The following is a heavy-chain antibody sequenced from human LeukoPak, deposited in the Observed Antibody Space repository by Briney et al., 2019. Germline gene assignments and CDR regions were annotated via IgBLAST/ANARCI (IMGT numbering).Heavy chain of an antibody. D-gene: IGHD6-13*01. V-gene: IGHV3-74*01. CDR1: GFTFSRYY. J-gene: IGHJ4*02. Sequence: GGSLRLSCAASGFTFSRYYMHWVRQAPGKGLVWVSRINSDVSSTTYADSVTGRFTISRDNAKNTLYLQMNSLKVEDTAVYYCTRVFVGDEYSSSGYWGQGTLVTVSS. CDR3: TRVFVGDEYSSSGY. CDR2: INSDVSST.